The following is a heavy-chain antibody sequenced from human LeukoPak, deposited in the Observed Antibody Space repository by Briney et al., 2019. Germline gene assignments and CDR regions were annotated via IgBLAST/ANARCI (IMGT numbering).Heavy chain of an antibody. J-gene: IGHJ6*02. CDR1: GFTFSSYG. D-gene: IGHD5-18*01. V-gene: IGHV3-30*02. CDR2: IRYDGSNK. Sequence: GGSLRLSCAASGFTFSSYGMHWVRQAPGKGLEWVAFIRYDGSNKYYADSVKGRFTISRDNSKNTLYLQMNSLRAEDTAVYYCARESGGYSYHYGMDVWGQGTTVTVSS. CDR3: ARESGGYSYHYGMDV.